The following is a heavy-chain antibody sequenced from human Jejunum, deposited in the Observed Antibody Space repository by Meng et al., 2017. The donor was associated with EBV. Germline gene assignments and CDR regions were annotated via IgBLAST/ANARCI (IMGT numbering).Heavy chain of an antibody. CDR1: GFMFSSSW. D-gene: IGHD1-7*01. V-gene: IGHV3-74*01. Sequence: EVQLGESXGGLVQPGGSLRLSCATSGFMFSSSWMHWVRQAPGKGPVWVSRINSDGSTINYADSVKGRFTISRDNAKNTLYLQMNSLRVEDTAVYYCARAGNYRFDYWGQGALVTVSS. CDR2: INSDGSTI. J-gene: IGHJ4*02. CDR3: ARAGNYRFDY.